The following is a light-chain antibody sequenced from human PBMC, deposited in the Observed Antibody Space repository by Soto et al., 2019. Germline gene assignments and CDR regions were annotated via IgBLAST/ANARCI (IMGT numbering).Light chain of an antibody. CDR2: GAS. CDR1: QSVSSN. CDR3: QQYNNWPQT. Sequence: EIVMTQSPATLSVSPGXRATLSCRASQSVSSNLAWYQQKPGQAPRLLIYGASTRATGIPARFSGSGSGTEFTLTISSLQSEDFAVYYCQQYNNWPQTFGQGTKVDIK. V-gene: IGKV3-15*01. J-gene: IGKJ1*01.